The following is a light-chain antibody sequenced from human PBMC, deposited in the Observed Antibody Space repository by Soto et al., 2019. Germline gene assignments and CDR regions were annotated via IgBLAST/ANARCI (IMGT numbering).Light chain of an antibody. J-gene: IGKJ4*01. Sequence: EIMMTQSPATLSVSPGERATLSCRASQSVRSYLAWYQQKPGQAPRLLIYGPSTRATGIPARFSGSGSETEFTLTINSLQSEDFGVYYCQQYNAWPLTFGGGTKV. CDR1: QSVRSY. CDR2: GPS. CDR3: QQYNAWPLT. V-gene: IGKV3-15*01.